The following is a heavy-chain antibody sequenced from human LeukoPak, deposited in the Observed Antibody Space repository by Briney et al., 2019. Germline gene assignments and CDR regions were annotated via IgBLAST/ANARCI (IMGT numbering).Heavy chain of an antibody. CDR3: ARVGDPLLWFGELLFYLDY. CDR2: IEQDGSEK. Sequence: GGSLRLSCAASGFTFSSYWMSWVRQAPGKGLEWVANIEQDGSEKYYVDSVKGRFTISRDNAKNSLYLQMNSLRAEDTAVYYCARVGDPLLWFGELLFYLDYWGQGTLVTVSS. V-gene: IGHV3-7*03. CDR1: GFTFSSYW. J-gene: IGHJ4*02. D-gene: IGHD3-10*01.